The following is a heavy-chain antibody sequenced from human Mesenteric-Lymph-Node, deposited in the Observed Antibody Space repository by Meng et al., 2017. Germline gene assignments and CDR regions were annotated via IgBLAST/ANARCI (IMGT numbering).Heavy chain of an antibody. CDR1: PFSFINYS. V-gene: IGHV1-18*01. CDR2: ISLYAGNA. CDR3: ARERGDLQRGNYYYYGMDV. Sequence: ASVKVSCKASPFSFINYSVTWVRQAPGQGLEWMGWISLYAGNAEFPQRLQGRVTMATDTSTSTAYMELRSLRSDDTAVYYCARERGDLQRGNYYYYGMDVWGQGTTVTVSS. J-gene: IGHJ6*02. D-gene: IGHD2-21*02.